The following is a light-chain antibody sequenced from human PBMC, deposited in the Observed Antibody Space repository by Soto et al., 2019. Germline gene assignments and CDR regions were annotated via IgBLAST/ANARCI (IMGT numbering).Light chain of an antibody. CDR2: AAS. V-gene: IGKV1-39*01. CDR3: QQSYGTPII. CDR1: QSISNY. J-gene: IGKJ5*01. Sequence: DIQMTQSPFSLSAPVGDRFTITCRSSQSISNYLNWYQQKQGKAPKLLIYAASTLQSGVPSRFSGSGSGTDFTLTISSLQPEDSATYYCQQSYGTPIIFGQGTRLEIK.